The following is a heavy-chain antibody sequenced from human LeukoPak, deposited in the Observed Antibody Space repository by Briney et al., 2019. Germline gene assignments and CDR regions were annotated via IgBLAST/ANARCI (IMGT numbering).Heavy chain of an antibody. CDR1: GGSISGSSYY. J-gene: IGHJ3*02. CDR2: IYYTGST. Sequence: NPSETLSLTCSGSGGSISGSSYYWGWIRQPPGKGLEWIGSIYYTGSTYSNPSLRSRVTMSVDTSKNHFSLKLRSVTAADTAVYYCARRGDGESYYARAFDIWGQGTMVTVSS. CDR3: ARRGDGESYYARAFDI. D-gene: IGHD1-26*01. V-gene: IGHV4-39*02.